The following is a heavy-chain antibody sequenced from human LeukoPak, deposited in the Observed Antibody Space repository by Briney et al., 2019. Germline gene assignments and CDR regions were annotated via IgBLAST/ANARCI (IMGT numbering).Heavy chain of an antibody. CDR3: ARCISMVRGVIRPPDP. D-gene: IGHD3-10*01. CDR2: IYYSGSA. V-gene: IGHV4-39*01. Sequence: PSETLSLTCTVSGVSISSSRYFWGWIRQSPGKGLEWIGTIYYSGSAYYNPSLKSRVTISVDTSKNEFSLKLSSVTAADTAVYYCARCISMVRGVIRPPDPWRQGTLVSVSS. CDR1: GVSISSSRYF. J-gene: IGHJ5*02.